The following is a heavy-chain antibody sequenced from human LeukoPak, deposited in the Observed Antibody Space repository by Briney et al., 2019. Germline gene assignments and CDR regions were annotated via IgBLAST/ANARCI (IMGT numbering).Heavy chain of an antibody. Sequence: ASVKVSCKASGYTFSTYGITWVRQAPGQGLEWMGWISAYNGDTNYAQKFQGRITMTTGTSTSTAYMELRSLTSDDTAVYYCARDRGDGSLSTGYWGQGTLVTVSS. J-gene: IGHJ4*02. CDR2: ISAYNGDT. V-gene: IGHV1-18*01. D-gene: IGHD2-15*01. CDR1: GYTFSTYG. CDR3: ARDRGDGSLSTGY.